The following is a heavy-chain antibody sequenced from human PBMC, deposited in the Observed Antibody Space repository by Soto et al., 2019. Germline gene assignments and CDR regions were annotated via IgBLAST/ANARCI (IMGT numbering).Heavy chain of an antibody. CDR1: GFTFSSYA. CDR2: ISGSGGST. CDR3: AKAQIVGATDFDY. Sequence: GWSLRLSCAASGFTFSSYAMSWVRQAPGKGLEWVSAISGSGGSTYYASSVKDRFTISRDNSKNTLYLQMNSMRAEDTAVYYCAKAQIVGATDFDYWGQGTLVTVSS. V-gene: IGHV3-23*01. J-gene: IGHJ4*02. D-gene: IGHD1-26*01.